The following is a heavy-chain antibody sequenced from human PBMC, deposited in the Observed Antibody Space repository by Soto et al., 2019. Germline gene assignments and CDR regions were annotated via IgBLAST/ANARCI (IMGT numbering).Heavy chain of an antibody. CDR1: GFTVSSNY. V-gene: IGHV3-66*01. Sequence: GGSLRLSCAASGFTVSSNYMSWVRQAPGKGLEWVSVIYSGGSTYYADSVKGRFTISRDNSKNTLYLQMNSLRAEDTAVYYCTSGRDKSQTDFDWSNDYYFDYWGQGPLVTVSS. CDR2: IYSGGST. D-gene: IGHD3-9*01. CDR3: TSGRDKSQTDFDWSNDYYFDY. J-gene: IGHJ4*02.